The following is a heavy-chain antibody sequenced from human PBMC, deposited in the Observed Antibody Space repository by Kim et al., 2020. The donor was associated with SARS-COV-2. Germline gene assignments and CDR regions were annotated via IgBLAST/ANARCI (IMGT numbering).Heavy chain of an antibody. V-gene: IGHV4-59*01. CDR3: ARDRGPGGTGYFDY. J-gene: IGHJ4*02. CDR1: GGSTSSYY. D-gene: IGHD3-10*01. CDR2: IYDTGST. Sequence: SETLSLTCTVSGGSTSSYYWSWIRQPPGKGLEWIGYIYDTGSTSYNPSLKSRVTISVDTSKNQFSLKLSSVTAADTAVYYCARDRGPGGTGYFDYWGQGT.